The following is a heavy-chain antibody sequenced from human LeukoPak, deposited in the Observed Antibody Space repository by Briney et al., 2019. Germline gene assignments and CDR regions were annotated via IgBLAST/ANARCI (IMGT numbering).Heavy chain of an antibody. Sequence: PSETLSLTCTVSGGSISSDYWSWIRQSPGKGLEWIANIYYSGSTNYNPSLKSRVTISIDTSKNQFSLKLNSVTAADTAVYYCAKDRAVDYYYYMDVWGKGTTVTVSS. CDR2: IYYSGST. V-gene: IGHV4-59*01. J-gene: IGHJ6*03. D-gene: IGHD6-25*01. CDR1: GGSISSDY. CDR3: AKDRAVDYYYYMDV.